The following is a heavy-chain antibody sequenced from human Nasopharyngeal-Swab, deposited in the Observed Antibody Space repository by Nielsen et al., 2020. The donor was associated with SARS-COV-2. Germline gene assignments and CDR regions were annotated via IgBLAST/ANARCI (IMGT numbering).Heavy chain of an antibody. Sequence: GESLKISCATSGFTFSPYTMTWVRQAPGKGLEWVANIKQDGNQKDYMDSVRGRFTISRDNAKNSLYLQMSSLRVDDTAVYYCARLVTGTRPPDYFDNWGQGTQVTVSS. D-gene: IGHD4-11*01. V-gene: IGHV3-7*03. CDR1: GFTFSPYT. J-gene: IGHJ4*02. CDR2: IKQDGNQK. CDR3: ARLVTGTRPPDYFDN.